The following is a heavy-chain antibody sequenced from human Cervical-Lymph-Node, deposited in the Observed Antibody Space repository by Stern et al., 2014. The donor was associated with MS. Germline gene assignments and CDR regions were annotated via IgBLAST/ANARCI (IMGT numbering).Heavy chain of an antibody. J-gene: IGHJ6*02. V-gene: IGHV3-30*01. Sequence: VQLVESGGGVVQPGRSLRLSCAASGFTFSSHAMHWVRPAPGKGLEWVAVISFDGREKYYSDSVKGRFTISRDNSGDTLNLQVNSLRGEDTAVYYCAREGTNFGVAPYNYGMDVWGQGTTVTV. CDR1: GFTFSSHA. D-gene: IGHD3-3*01. CDR2: ISFDGREK. CDR3: AREGTNFGVAPYNYGMDV.